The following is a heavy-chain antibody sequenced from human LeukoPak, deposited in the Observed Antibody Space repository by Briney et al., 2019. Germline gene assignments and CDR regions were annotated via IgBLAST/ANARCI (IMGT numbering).Heavy chain of an antibody. CDR1: GFTFSSYA. CDR3: AKDARGKNSYYDFWSGYYYYCYYGMDV. CDR2: ISYDGSNK. J-gene: IGHJ6*02. Sequence: PGGSLRLSCAASGFTFSSYAMHWVRQAPGKGLEWVAVISYDGSNKYYADSVKGRFTISRDNSKNTLYLQMNSLRAEDTAVYYCAKDARGKNSYYDFWSGYYYYCYYGMDVWGQGTTVTVSS. V-gene: IGHV3-30-3*01. D-gene: IGHD3-3*01.